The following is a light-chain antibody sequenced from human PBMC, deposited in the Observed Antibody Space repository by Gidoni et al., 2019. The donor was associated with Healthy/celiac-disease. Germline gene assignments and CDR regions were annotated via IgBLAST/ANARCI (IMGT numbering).Light chain of an antibody. CDR1: SSYVGSYNL. V-gene: IGLV2-23*01. CDR3: CSYAGSSTYV. Sequence: QSSLAQPASVSGTPGQATTISCTGTSSYVGSYNLVSWYQQHQGNAPKLMIYEGSKRPSGVSNRFSGSKSGNTASLTISGLKAEDEADYYCCSYAGSSTYVFGTGTKVTVL. CDR2: EGS. J-gene: IGLJ1*01.